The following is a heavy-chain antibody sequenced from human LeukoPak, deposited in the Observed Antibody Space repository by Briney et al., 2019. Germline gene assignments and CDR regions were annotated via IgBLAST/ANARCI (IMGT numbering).Heavy chain of an antibody. J-gene: IGHJ6*02. D-gene: IGHD3-16*02. V-gene: IGHV3-33*01. CDR1: GLTFSSYG. CDR3: ARDQRGITFGGVVDHYGMDV. CDR2: IWYDGSNK. Sequence: PGGSLRLSCAASGLTFSSYGMHWVRQAPGKGLEWVAVIWYDGSNKYYADSVKGRFTISRDNSKNTLYLQMNSLRAEDTAVYYCARDQRGITFGGVVDHYGMDVWGQGTTVTVSS.